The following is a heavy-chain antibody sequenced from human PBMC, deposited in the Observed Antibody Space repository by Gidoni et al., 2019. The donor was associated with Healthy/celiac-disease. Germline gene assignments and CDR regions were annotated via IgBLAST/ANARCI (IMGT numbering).Heavy chain of an antibody. CDR3: ARPESLEMATILNY. Sequence: EVTLVQSVAEVQKPGESLKISCKGSGYSFTSYWIGWVRQMPGKGLEWMGIIYPGDSDTRYSPSFQGQVTISADKSISTAYLKWSSLKASDTAMYYCARPESLEMATILNYWGQGTLVTVSS. D-gene: IGHD5-12*01. CDR1: GYSFTSYW. CDR2: IYPGDSDT. J-gene: IGHJ4*02. V-gene: IGHV5-51*01.